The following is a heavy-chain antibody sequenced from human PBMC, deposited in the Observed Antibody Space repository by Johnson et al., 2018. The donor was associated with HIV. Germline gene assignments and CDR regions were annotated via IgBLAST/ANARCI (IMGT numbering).Heavy chain of an antibody. J-gene: IGHJ3*02. CDR3: AIPDSSAWDSSGYYHGEAFDI. V-gene: IGHV3-9*01. Sequence: VQLVESGGALVQPGRSLRLSCVASGFTFEDYAMYWVRQAPGKGLEWVSGISWNSDDIDYADSVKGRFTISRDNAKNSLYLQMNSLRAEDTAVYYCAIPDSSAWDSSGYYHGEAFDIWGQGTMVTVSS. CDR1: GFTFEDYA. CDR2: ISWNSDDI. D-gene: IGHD3-22*01.